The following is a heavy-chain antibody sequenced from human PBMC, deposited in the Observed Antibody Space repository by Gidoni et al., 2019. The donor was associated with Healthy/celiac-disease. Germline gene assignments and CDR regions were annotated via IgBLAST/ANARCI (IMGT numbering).Heavy chain of an antibody. CDR2: ISSNGGST. CDR1: GFTFSSYA. CDR3: ARGRSSGYYYNYFDY. D-gene: IGHD3-22*01. Sequence: EVQLVESGGGLVQPGGSLRLSCAASGFTFSSYAMHWVRQAPGKGLEYVSAISSNGGSTYYANSVKGRFTISRDNSKNTLYLQMGSLRAEDMAVYYCARGRSSGYYYNYFDYWGQGTLVTVSS. V-gene: IGHV3-64*01. J-gene: IGHJ4*02.